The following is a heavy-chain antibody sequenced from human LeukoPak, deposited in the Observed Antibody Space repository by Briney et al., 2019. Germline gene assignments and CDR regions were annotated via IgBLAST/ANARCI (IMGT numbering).Heavy chain of an antibody. CDR3: VREPEALDY. CDR2: ISKGRPTI. V-gene: IGHV3-48*02. CDR1: GFTFSSYS. Sequence: PGGSLRLSWVASGFTFSSYSMNWVRQAPGKGLEWVSYISKGRPTIHYADSVKGRFTISRDNAKNSLYLQMNSLRDEDTAVYYCVREPEALDYWGQGTLVTVSS. J-gene: IGHJ4*02.